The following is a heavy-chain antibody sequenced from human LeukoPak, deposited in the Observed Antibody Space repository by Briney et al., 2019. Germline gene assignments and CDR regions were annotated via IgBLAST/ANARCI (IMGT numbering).Heavy chain of an antibody. CDR2: IYYSGRT. Sequence: SETLSLTCTVSGGSLSSSSYYWGWVRQPPGTGLEWIGPIYYSGRTYYNPYLKRRVTISVDTSKNHFSMKLSSVTAADTAVYYCARDRRLPHYNWFDPWGQGALVTVSS. J-gene: IGHJ5*02. V-gene: IGHV4-39*07. CDR3: ARDRRLPHYNWFDP. CDR1: GGSLSSSSYY. D-gene: IGHD5-18*01.